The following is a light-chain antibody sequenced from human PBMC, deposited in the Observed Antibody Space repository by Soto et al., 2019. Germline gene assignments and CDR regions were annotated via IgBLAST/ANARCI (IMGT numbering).Light chain of an antibody. V-gene: IGKV3-20*01. Sequence: EIVLTQSPGTLSLSPGERATLSCRASQSVSYSYLAWYQQKPGQAPRLLIYAASSRATGIPDRFSGSGSGTDFTLTISRLEPEDFAVYYCQQYGTSPPWTFGQGTKVEIK. CDR1: QSVSYSY. CDR3: QQYGTSPPWT. J-gene: IGKJ1*01. CDR2: AAS.